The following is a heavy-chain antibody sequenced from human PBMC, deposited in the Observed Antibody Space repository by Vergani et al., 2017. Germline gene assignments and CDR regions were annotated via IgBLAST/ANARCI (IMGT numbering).Heavy chain of an antibody. Sequence: QVKLQESGPGLLKPSQTLSLTCTVSGESIRSGSHYWSWIRQPAGKGPEWIGHIHTGGSTDLNPSFKSRVSISVDTSTGQFSLKLNSVTVADTAVYYCARSRPYCTSGSCPAIWGQGTLVTVSS. V-gene: IGHV4-61*02. CDR3: ARSRPYCTSGSCPAI. J-gene: IGHJ4*02. CDR2: IHTGGST. D-gene: IGHD2-15*01. CDR1: GESIRSGSHY.